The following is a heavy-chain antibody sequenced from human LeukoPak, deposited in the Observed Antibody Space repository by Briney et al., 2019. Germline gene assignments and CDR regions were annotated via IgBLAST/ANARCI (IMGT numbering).Heavy chain of an antibody. V-gene: IGHV3-43*02. J-gene: IGHJ4*02. D-gene: IGHD3-10*02. CDR2: ISGDGGST. Sequence: GGSLRLSCAASGFTFDDYAMHWVRQAPGKGLEWVSLISGDGGSTYYADSVKGRFTISRDNSKNSLYLQMNSLRTEDTALYYCAKDIQGYDVGYYFDYWGQGTLVTVSS. CDR1: GFTFDDYA. CDR3: AKDIQGYDVGYYFDY.